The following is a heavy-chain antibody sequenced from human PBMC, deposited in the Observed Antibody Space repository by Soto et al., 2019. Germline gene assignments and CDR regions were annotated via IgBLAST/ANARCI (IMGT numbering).Heavy chain of an antibody. CDR1: ADSISQLDYF. CDR3: ARGRYCLTGRCFPNWFDS. Sequence: SETLSLTCSLSADSISQLDYFWAWIRQPPGQALEYIGYIYKSANTYYNPSFESRVAISVDTSKSQFSLNVTFVTAADTAVYFCARGRYCLTGRCFPNWFDSWGQGALVTVSS. J-gene: IGHJ5*01. D-gene: IGHD7-27*01. CDR2: IYKSANT. V-gene: IGHV4-30-4*01.